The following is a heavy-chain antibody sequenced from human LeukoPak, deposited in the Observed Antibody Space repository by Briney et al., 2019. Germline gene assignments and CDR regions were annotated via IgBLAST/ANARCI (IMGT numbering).Heavy chain of an antibody. CDR1: GDSVSSNSAT. V-gene: IGHV6-1*01. D-gene: IGHD6-13*01. Sequence: SQTLSLTCSISGDSVSSNSATWTWIRQSPSRGLEWLGRTYYRSKWYNDYAVSVKSRITINPDTSKNQFSLQLNSVTPEDTAVYYCARGSSSNSWYFDYWGQGTLVTVSS. CDR2: TYYRSKWYN. CDR3: ARGSSSNSWYFDY. J-gene: IGHJ4*02.